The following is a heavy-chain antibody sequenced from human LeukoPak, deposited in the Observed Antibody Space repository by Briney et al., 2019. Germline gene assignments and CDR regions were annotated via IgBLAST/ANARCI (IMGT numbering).Heavy chain of an antibody. CDR3: ARESEAYYFDY. J-gene: IGHJ4*02. D-gene: IGHD3-16*01. Sequence: SVKVSCAASVCTFNSYTISWVRQPPGQGLEWMGRIIPVLGIANYAQRFQGRVTITADKSTNTAYMELSSLRSEDTAVYYCARESEAYYFDYWGQGTLVTVSS. CDR2: IIPVLGIA. V-gene: IGHV1-69*04. CDR1: VCTFNSYT.